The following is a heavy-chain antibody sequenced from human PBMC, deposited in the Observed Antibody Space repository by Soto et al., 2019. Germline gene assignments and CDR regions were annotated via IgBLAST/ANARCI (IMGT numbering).Heavy chain of an antibody. CDR2: ISYDGSNK. D-gene: IGHD1-26*01. Sequence: PGGSLRLSCAASGFTFSSYGMHWVRQAPGKGLEWVAVISYDGSNKYYADSVKGRFIISRDNSKNTLYLQMNSLRAEDTAVYYCAKDLGVYLPSDYCNGMDVWGQGTTVTVSS. CDR1: GFTFSSYG. J-gene: IGHJ6*02. CDR3: AKDLGVYLPSDYCNGMDV. V-gene: IGHV3-30*18.